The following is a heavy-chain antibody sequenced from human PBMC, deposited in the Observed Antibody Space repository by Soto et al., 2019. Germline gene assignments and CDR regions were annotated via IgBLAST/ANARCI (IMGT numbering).Heavy chain of an antibody. V-gene: IGHV1-2*02. CDR2: VNPSSVGT. Sequence: ASVKVSCKTSGYTFTNYYMHWVRQAPGQGLESMGWVNPSSVGTMFAQKFQGSVTMTRDTSISTVYMELTSLSSDDTAVYYCARGSNWNSNCFDPWGQGTLVTVSS. CDR1: GYTFTNYY. CDR3: ARGSNWNSNCFDP. J-gene: IGHJ5*02. D-gene: IGHD1-1*01.